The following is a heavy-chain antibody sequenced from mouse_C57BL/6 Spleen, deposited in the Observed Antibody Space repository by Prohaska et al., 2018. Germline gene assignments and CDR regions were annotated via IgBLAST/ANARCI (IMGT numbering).Heavy chain of an antibody. CDR3: TPYGSSYEDAMDY. J-gene: IGHJ4*01. CDR1: GFTFSNYW. V-gene: IGHV6-3*01. CDR2: IRLKSEKYAT. Sequence: EVKLEESGGGLVQPGGSMKLSCVSSGFTFSNYWMNWVRQSPEKGLEWVAQIRLKSEKYATHYAESVKGRFTISRDDSKSSVYLQMNKLRAEDTGIYYCTPYGSSYEDAMDYWGQGTSVTVSS. D-gene: IGHD1-1*01.